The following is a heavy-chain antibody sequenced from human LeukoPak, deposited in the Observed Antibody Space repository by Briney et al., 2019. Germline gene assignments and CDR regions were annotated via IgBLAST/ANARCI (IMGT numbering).Heavy chain of an antibody. D-gene: IGHD2-2*01. CDR1: GYTFTSYG. J-gene: IGHJ5*02. V-gene: IGHV1-18*01. CDR3: ARVVPAAMYGFGFDP. CDR2: ISAYNGNT. Sequence: ASVKVSCKASGYTFTSYGISWVRQAPGQGLEWMGWISAYNGNTNYAQKLQGRVTMTTDTSTSTAYMELRSLRSDDTAVYYCARVVPAAMYGFGFDPWGQGTLVTVSS.